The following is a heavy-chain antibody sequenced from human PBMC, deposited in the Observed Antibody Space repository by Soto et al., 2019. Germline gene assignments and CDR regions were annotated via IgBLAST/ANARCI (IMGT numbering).Heavy chain of an antibody. J-gene: IGHJ5*02. Sequence: GESLKISCRTSGYRFTSYWIAGMRQMPGKGLEWMGIIFPSDSDTRYSPSFQGQVTISADRSTSTVFLQWASLKASDTAVYFCARKDKSGYFNWFDPWGQGTLVTVSS. CDR3: ARKDKSGYFNWFDP. CDR2: IFPSDSDT. D-gene: IGHD3-22*01. V-gene: IGHV5-51*01. CDR1: GYRFTSYW.